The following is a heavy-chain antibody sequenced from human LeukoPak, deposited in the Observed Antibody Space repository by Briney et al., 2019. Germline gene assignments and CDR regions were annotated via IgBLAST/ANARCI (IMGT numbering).Heavy chain of an antibody. CDR2: ISSSSSYI. Sequence: KAGGSLRLSCAASRFTFSTYTMNWVRQAPGKGLEWVSSISSSSSYIYYADSVKGRFTISRDNAKNSLYLQMNSLRAEDTAVYYCARDYDDILTGYPTGEVGYWGQGTLVTVSS. CDR1: RFTFSTYT. J-gene: IGHJ4*02. D-gene: IGHD3-9*01. CDR3: ARDYDDILTGYPTGEVGY. V-gene: IGHV3-21*01.